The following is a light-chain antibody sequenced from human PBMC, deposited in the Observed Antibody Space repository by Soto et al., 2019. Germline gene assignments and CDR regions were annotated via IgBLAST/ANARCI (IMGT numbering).Light chain of an antibody. Sequence: QSVLTQPASVSGSPGQSITISCAGTMRDVGGYNYVSWYQQHPGKAPKLMIYEVSNRPSGVSNRFSGSKSGNTASLTISGLQAEDEADYYCSSYTSSSTYVFGTGTKLTVL. CDR3: SSYTSSSTYV. J-gene: IGLJ1*01. CDR1: MRDVGGYNY. CDR2: EVS. V-gene: IGLV2-14*01.